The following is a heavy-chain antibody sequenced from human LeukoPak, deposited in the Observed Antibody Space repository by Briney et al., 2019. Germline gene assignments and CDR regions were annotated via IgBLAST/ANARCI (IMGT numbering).Heavy chain of an antibody. CDR3: ARERGVIDGYNSYYFDY. CDR1: GGTFSSYA. CDR2: IIPIFSTA. Sequence: ASVKVSCKASGGTFSSYAISWVRQAPGQGLGWMGGIIPIFSTANYAQKFQGRVTITADESTSTAYMELSSLRSEDTAVYYCARERGVIDGYNSYYFDYWGQGTLVTVSS. J-gene: IGHJ4*02. V-gene: IGHV1-69*13. D-gene: IGHD5-24*01.